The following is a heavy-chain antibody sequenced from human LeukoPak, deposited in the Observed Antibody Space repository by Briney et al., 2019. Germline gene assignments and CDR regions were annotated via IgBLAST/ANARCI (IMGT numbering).Heavy chain of an antibody. D-gene: IGHD3-10*01. Sequence: GASVKVSCKASGYTFTGYYMHWVRQAPGQGLEWMGWINPNSGGTNYAQKFQGRVTMTRDTPISTAYMELSRLRSDDTAVHYCAREDYYYGSGMIEYYYYGMDVWGQGTTVTVSS. V-gene: IGHV1-2*02. CDR1: GYTFTGYY. J-gene: IGHJ6*02. CDR2: INPNSGGT. CDR3: AREDYYYGSGMIEYYYYGMDV.